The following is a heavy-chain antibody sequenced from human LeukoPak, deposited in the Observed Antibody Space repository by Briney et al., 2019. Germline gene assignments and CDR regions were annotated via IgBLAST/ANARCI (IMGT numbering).Heavy chain of an antibody. Sequence: PSETLSLTCTVSGDSISSYYWSWIRQPPGKGLEWIGYIYYSGSTNYNPSLKSRVAIPVDTSKNQFSLTLSSVTAADTAVYYCARAHATYYYYGMDVWAKGPRSPSP. CDR2: IYYSGST. V-gene: IGHV4-59*01. CDR3: ARAHATYYYYGMDV. CDR1: GDSISSYY. J-gene: IGHJ6*02.